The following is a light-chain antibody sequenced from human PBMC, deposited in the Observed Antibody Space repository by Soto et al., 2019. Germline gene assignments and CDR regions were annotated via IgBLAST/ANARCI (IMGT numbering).Light chain of an antibody. Sequence: EIVLTQSPGTLSLSPGGRTTLSCRASQRVSSNFLDGYQQKPGQAPRLLIYGASSRATGIPDRFSGSGSGTDFTLTISRVEHEAFEVYSCTQYEDSPRTLGQGTKADIK. V-gene: IGKV3-20*01. CDR3: TQYEDSPRT. J-gene: IGKJ1*01. CDR1: QRVSSNF. CDR2: GAS.